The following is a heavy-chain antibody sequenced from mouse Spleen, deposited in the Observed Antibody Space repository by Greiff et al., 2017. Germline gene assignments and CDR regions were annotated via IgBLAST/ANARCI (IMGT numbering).Heavy chain of an antibody. CDR3: ARDDGNPYFDY. V-gene: IGHV3-6*01. CDR2: ISYDGSN. J-gene: IGHJ2*01. Sequence: EVKLQESGPGLVKPSQSLSLTCSVTGYSITSGYYWNWIRQFPGNKLEWMGYISYDGSNNYNPSLKNRISITRDTSKNQFFLKLNSVTTEDTATYYCARDDGNPYFDYWGQGTTLTVSA. D-gene: IGHD2-1*01. CDR1: GYSITSGYY.